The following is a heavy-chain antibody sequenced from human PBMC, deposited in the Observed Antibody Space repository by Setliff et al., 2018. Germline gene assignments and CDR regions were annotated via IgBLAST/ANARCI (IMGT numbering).Heavy chain of an antibody. Sequence: GGSLRLSCATSGFNFNIYSLSWVRQAPGTGLEWVSFIRSFSSAIYYADSVKGRFTISRDDAKNSLNLQMSSLRAEDTAVYYCARGRPDYHYDSSGPSYYYYMDVWGAGTMVTVSS. CDR2: IRSFSSAI. J-gene: IGHJ6*03. CDR1: GFNFNIYS. V-gene: IGHV3-48*01. CDR3: ARGRPDYHYDSSGPSYYYYMDV. D-gene: IGHD3-22*01.